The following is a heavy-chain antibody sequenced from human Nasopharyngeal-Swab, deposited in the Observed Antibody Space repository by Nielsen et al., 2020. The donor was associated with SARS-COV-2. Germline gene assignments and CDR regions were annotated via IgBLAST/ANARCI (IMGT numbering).Heavy chain of an antibody. V-gene: IGHV1-24*01. Sequence: ASVKVSCKVSGYTLTELSMHWVRQAPGKGLEWMGGFDPDDGETIYAQKFQGRVTMTEDTSTDTAYMELSSLRSEDTAVYYCATTPAYSGSYEAGPATNGEFDYWGQGTLVTVSS. J-gene: IGHJ4*02. CDR3: ATTPAYSGSYEAGPATNGEFDY. CDR1: GYTLTELS. D-gene: IGHD1-26*01. CDR2: FDPDDGET.